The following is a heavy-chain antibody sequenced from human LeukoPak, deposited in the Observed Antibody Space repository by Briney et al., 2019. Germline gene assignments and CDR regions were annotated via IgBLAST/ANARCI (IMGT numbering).Heavy chain of an antibody. V-gene: IGHV3-7*01. CDR3: ARAGQFPYAFDI. J-gene: IGHJ3*02. D-gene: IGHD2-21*01. Sequence: GKSLRLSCAVSGFTFRSYWMAWVRQAPGKGLEWVANIKQDGSEKYYVDSVKGRFTISRDNAKNSLYLQMNSLRAEDTAVYYCARAGQFPYAFDIWGQGTMVTVSS. CDR1: GFTFRSYW. CDR2: IKQDGSEK.